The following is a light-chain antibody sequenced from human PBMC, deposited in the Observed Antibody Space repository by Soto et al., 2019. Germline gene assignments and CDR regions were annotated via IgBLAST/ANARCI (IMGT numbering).Light chain of an antibody. Sequence: QSALTQPASVSGWPGQSITIYCTGTSSDVGGSIYVSWYQLSPGKAPKLLIYDVDRPSGVSNRFSGSKSGNTASLTISGLQAEDAADCYCNSYTSSGTVVFGGGTKLTVL. J-gene: IGLJ3*02. CDR3: NSYTSSGTVV. CDR2: DV. CDR1: SSDVGGSIY. V-gene: IGLV2-14*01.